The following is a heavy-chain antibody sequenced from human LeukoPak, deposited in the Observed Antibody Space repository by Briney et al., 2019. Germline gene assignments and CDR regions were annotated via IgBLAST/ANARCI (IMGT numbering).Heavy chain of an antibody. CDR1: GGSISSGSYY. J-gene: IGHJ4*02. CDR3: ARLDGSGSYLGYFDY. D-gene: IGHD3-10*01. Sequence: KPSETLSLTCTVSGGSISSGSYYWGWIRQPPGKGLEWIGSIYYSGSTYYNPSLNSRVTISVDTSKNQFSLKLSSVTAADTALYYCARLDGSGSYLGYFDYWGQGTRVTVSS. V-gene: IGHV4-39*01. CDR2: IYYSGST.